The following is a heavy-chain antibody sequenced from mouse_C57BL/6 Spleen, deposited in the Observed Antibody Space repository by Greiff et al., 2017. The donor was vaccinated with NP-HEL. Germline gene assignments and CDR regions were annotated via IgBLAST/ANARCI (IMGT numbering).Heavy chain of an antibody. V-gene: IGHV14-4*01. CDR3: TTGTTVVAKGGYFDV. CDR2: IDPENGDT. D-gene: IGHD1-1*01. J-gene: IGHJ1*03. Sequence: EVQLQQSGAELVRPGASVKLSCTASGFNIKDDYMHWVKQRPEQGLEWIGWIDPENGDTEYASKFQGKATITADTSSNTAYLQLSSLTSEDTAVYYCTTGTTVVAKGGYFDVWGTGTTVTVSS. CDR1: GFNIKDDY.